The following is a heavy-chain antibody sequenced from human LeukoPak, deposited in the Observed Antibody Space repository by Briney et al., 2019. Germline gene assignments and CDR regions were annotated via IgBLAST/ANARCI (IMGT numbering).Heavy chain of an antibody. D-gene: IGHD4-11*01. CDR3: AREDYGNYFFDY. J-gene: IGHJ4*02. V-gene: IGHV3-30*04. CDR2: ISGDGRNK. Sequence: PGGSLRLSCVASGFIFNDYTMYWVRQAPGKGLEWVAGISGDGRNKYYADSVKGRFTISRDNSKKTVYLQVNSLRAEDTALHSCAREDYGNYFFDYWGQGTLVTVSS. CDR1: GFIFNDYT.